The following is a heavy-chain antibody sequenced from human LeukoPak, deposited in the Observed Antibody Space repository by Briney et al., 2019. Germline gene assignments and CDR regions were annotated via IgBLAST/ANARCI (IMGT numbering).Heavy chain of an antibody. V-gene: IGHV1-58*02. CDR1: GLTFTSSA. J-gene: IGHJ4*02. D-gene: IGHD2/OR15-2a*01. CDR3: AAGGRSTTPAFDY. CDR2: IVVGSGNT. Sequence: SVKVSRKASGLTFTSSAMQWVRQARGQRLEWIGWIVVGSGNTNYAQKFQERVTITRDMSTSTAYMELSSLRSEDTAVYYCAAGGRSTTPAFDYWGQGTLVTVSS.